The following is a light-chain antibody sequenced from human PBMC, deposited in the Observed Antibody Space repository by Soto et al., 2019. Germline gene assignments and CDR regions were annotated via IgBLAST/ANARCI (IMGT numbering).Light chain of an antibody. J-gene: IGKJ1*01. V-gene: IGKV3-15*01. CDR2: GAS. CDR1: QSVSSN. Sequence: EKVMSRSPVTPSVSPGERATPSLRAGQSVSSNLAWYQQKPGQAPRLLIYGASTRATGIPARFTGSGSGTEFTLTISSLQFDDSAVYYCQQYNNWWTFGQGTKVDIK. CDR3: QQYNNWWT.